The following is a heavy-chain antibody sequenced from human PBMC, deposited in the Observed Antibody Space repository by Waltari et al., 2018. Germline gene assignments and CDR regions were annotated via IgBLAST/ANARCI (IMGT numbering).Heavy chain of an antibody. CDR1: GYSINSGYY. J-gene: IGHJ4*02. D-gene: IGHD3-22*01. CDR3: ARDRNYYDSSGYGPEFDY. CDR2: SYHSWST. Sequence: QVQLQESGPGLVKPSETLSLTCAVSGYSINSGYYWGWIRQPPGKGLEWIGSSYHSWSTYYNASLKSRVTISLDTSKNQFSLKLSSVTAAATAVYYCARDRNYYDSSGYGPEFDYWGQGTLVTVSS. V-gene: IGHV4-38-2*02.